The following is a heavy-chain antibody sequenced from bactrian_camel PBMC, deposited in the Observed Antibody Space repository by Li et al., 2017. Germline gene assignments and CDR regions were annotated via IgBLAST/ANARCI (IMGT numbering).Heavy chain of an antibody. CDR2: IEDNGST. CDR3: AARFQGGFGIGGLCTDVAADFPH. D-gene: IGHD5*01. J-gene: IGHJ6*01. CDR1: GYNFDISWC. V-gene: IGHV3S31*01. Sequence: DVQLVESGGGLVQPGGSLRLSCAASGYNFDISWCMGWFRQAPGTEHEGVAAIEDNGSTFYAESVKGRFTISTDKTKNTLYLRMNMLKPDDTAMYYCAARFQGGFGIGGLCTDVAADFPHWGQGTQVTVS.